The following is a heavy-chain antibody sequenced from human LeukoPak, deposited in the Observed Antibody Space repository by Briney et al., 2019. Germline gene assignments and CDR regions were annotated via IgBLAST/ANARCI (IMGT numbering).Heavy chain of an antibody. CDR2: MNPKSGDT. Sequence: ASVKVSCKASGYSFTNYDINWVRQATGQGLEWMGWMNPKSGDTGYSQKFQGRVFMTRDTSINTAYMELSSLGSDDTAVYYCARDLGDYGDYDYYFDYWGQGTLVTVSS. J-gene: IGHJ4*02. D-gene: IGHD4-17*01. CDR1: GYSFTNYD. CDR3: ARDLGDYGDYDYYFDY. V-gene: IGHV1-8*02.